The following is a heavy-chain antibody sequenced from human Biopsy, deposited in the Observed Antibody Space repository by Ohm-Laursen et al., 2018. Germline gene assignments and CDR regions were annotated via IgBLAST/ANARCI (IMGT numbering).Heavy chain of an antibody. V-gene: IGHV1-69*13. CDR3: AKRGVERGRPLAY. CDR2: INSMFGTT. J-gene: IGHJ4*02. CDR1: GGTFSSFG. D-gene: IGHD1-1*01. Sequence: SVKVSCKAFGGTFSSFGISWVRQAPGQGLEWMGEINSMFGTTNYAQTLQGRVTITADESTSTAYMEVSSLRSEDTAVYYCAKRGVERGRPLAYWGQGTLVTVSS.